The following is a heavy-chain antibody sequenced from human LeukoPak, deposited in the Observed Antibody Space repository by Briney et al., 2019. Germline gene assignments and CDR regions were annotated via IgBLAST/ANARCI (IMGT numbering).Heavy chain of an antibody. CDR2: IIPIFGTA. Sequence: SVKVSCKASGGTFSSYAISWVRQAPGQGLEWMGGIIPIFGTANYAQKFQGRVTITADEPTSTAYMELSSLRSEDTAVYYCARGYCSGGSCYDYWGQGTLVTVSS. J-gene: IGHJ4*02. CDR1: GGTFSSYA. V-gene: IGHV1-69*13. CDR3: ARGYCSGGSCYDY. D-gene: IGHD2-15*01.